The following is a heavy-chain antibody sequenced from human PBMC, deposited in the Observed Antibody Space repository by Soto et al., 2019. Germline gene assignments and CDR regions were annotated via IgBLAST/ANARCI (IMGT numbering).Heavy chain of an antibody. J-gene: IGHJ4*02. CDR1: GFAFTNVA. V-gene: IGHV3-23*01. CDR3: AKLYWNPRYFDY. CDR2: ITDTGGST. Sequence: PGGSLRLSCAASGFAFTNVAMTWFRQAPGKGLEWVSTITDTGGSTDYADSVKGQFTISRDNSKSTLYLQMNNLRADDTAVYYCAKLYWNPRYFDYWGQGARVTVSS. D-gene: IGHD1-1*01.